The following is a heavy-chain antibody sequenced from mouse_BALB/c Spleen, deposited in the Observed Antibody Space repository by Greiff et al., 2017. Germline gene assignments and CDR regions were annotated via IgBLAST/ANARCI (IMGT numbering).Heavy chain of an antibody. D-gene: IGHD1-1*01. V-gene: IGHV14-3*02. Sequence: EVKLQESGAELVKPGASVKLSCTASGFNIKDTYMHWVKQRPEQGLEWIGRIDPANGNTKYDPKFQGKATITADTSSNTAYLQLSSLTSEDTAVYYCARTPLYYGSSPWYFDVWGAGTTVTVSS. CDR1: GFNIKDTY. CDR3: ARTPLYYGSSPWYFDV. CDR2: IDPANGNT. J-gene: IGHJ1*01.